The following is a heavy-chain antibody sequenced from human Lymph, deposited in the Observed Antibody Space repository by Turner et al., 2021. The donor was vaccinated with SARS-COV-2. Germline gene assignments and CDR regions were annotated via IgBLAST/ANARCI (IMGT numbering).Heavy chain of an antibody. V-gene: IGHV4-39*01. CDR2: IYYIGST. Sequence: QLQLQESGPRRVKPSETLSLPCTLSGGSLRSRRYYWGWIRQPPGKGLAWIGSIYYIGSTDYNPSLKSRVTISVDTSKKQFSLKLSSVTAADTAVYYCARRGYSYGSGEFPWGQGTLVTVSS. CDR1: GGSLRSRRYY. J-gene: IGHJ5*02. CDR3: ARRGYSYGSGEFP. D-gene: IGHD5-18*01.